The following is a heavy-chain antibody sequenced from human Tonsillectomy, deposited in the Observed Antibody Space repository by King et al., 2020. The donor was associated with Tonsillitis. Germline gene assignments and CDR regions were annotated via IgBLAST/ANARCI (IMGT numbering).Heavy chain of an antibody. CDR1: GFSLSTSGVG. D-gene: IGHD3-10*01. CDR2: IYWDDDK. Sequence: TLKESGPTLVKPTQTLTLTCPFSGFSLSTSGVGVGWIRQPPGKALEWLALIYWDDDKRYSPSLKSRLTITKDTSKNQVVLAMTDMDPVDTATYYCAHRPAGSGSYFMSSHYNFDYWGQGTLVTVSS. CDR3: AHRPAGSGSYFMSSHYNFDY. V-gene: IGHV2-5*02. J-gene: IGHJ4*02.